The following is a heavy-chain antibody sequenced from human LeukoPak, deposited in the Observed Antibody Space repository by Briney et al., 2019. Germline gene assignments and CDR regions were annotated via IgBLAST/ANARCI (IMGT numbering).Heavy chain of an antibody. CDR3: ARGTSLMDY. CDR1: GASISSGGYY. J-gene: IGHJ4*02. D-gene: IGHD3-16*01. CDR2: IYTTGST. Sequence: PSETLSLTCTVSGASISSGGYYWSWVRQPAGKGVEGIGRIYTTGSTDYNPSFKSRVTISVDTSKTQFSLKLNSVTAADTAVYYCARGTSLMDYWGQGILVTISS. V-gene: IGHV4-61*02.